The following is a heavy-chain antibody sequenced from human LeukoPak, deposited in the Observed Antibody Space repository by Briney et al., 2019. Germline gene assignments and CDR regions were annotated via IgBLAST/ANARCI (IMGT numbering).Heavy chain of an antibody. Sequence: GGSLRLSCAASGFGFGQYEMNWVRQAPGKGREWIAYISVRAGTIYYGDSAEGRFTISRDDAKNSLYLQMNGLRVEDTAIYYCAKDFPHYYEVPHGMDVWGQGTTVTV. CDR2: ISVRAGTI. CDR1: GFGFGQYE. J-gene: IGHJ6*02. V-gene: IGHV3-48*03. CDR3: AKDFPHYYEVPHGMDV. D-gene: IGHD3-22*01.